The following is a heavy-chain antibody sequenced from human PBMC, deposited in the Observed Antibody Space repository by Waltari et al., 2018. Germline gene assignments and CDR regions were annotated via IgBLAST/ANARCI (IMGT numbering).Heavy chain of an antibody. CDR2: FRGGAGYT. D-gene: IGHD1-1*01. CDR1: GFNFGNYA. Sequence: EVQLLESGGGWVQPGGSLRLSCAASGFNFGNYAMIWVRQAPGKGLECVSRFRGGAGYTHYAYSVRGRFTISRDKSKNMLYLQMSSLRVEDTAIYYCAKGGVNWNVRDGFDSWGQGTPVTVSS. CDR3: AKGGVNWNVRDGFDS. V-gene: IGHV3-23*01. J-gene: IGHJ4*02.